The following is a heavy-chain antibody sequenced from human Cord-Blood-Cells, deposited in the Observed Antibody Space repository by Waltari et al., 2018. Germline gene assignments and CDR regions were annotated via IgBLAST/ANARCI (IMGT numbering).Heavy chain of an antibody. V-gene: IGHV4-38-2*02. CDR1: GYSISSGYY. CDR2: IYHSGST. D-gene: IGHD3-10*01. J-gene: IGHJ4*02. CDR3: ARDYYGSGSYYFDY. Sequence: QVQLQESGPGLVKPSETLSLTCAVSGYSISSGYYWGWIRQPPGKGLEWIGSIYHSGSTYYNPSLKSRVTISVDTSKNQFSLKLSSVTAADTAVYYCARDYYGSGSYYFDYWGQGTLVTVSS.